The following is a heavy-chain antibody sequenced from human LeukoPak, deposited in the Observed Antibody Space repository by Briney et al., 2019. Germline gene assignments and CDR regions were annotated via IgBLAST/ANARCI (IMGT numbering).Heavy chain of an antibody. Sequence: GGSLRLSCAASGFTFSSYSMNWVRQAPGKGLEWVSSISSSSSYIYYADSVKGRFTISRDNAKNSLYLQMNSLRAEDTAVYYCARVRLPWLVNDWGQGTLVTVSS. CDR3: ARVRLPWLVND. D-gene: IGHD6-19*01. J-gene: IGHJ4*02. CDR2: ISSSSSYI. CDR1: GFTFSSYS. V-gene: IGHV3-21*04.